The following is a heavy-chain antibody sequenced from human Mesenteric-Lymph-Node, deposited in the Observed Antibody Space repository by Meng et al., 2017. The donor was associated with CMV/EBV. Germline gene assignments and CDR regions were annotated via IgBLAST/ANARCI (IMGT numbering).Heavy chain of an antibody. V-gene: IGHV1-18*01. J-gene: IGHJ4*02. CDR3: ARVDVKSYSSGWIPNYDY. Sequence: ASVKVSCKASGYTFTSYGISWVRQAPGQGLEWMGWISAYNGNTNYAQKLQGRVTMTTDTSTSTAYMELRSLRSDDTAVYYCARVDVKSYSSGWIPNYDYWGQGTLVTVSS. CDR1: GYTFTSYG. CDR2: ISAYNGNT. D-gene: IGHD6-19*01.